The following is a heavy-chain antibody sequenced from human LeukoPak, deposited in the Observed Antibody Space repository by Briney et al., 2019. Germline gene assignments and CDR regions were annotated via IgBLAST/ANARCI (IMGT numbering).Heavy chain of an antibody. Sequence: SETLSLTCTVSGVSISSYYWSWIRQPPGKGLEWIGYIYYSGSTNYNPSLKSRVTISVDKSKNQFSLKLSSVTAADTAVYYCARYVWGSYPTFEDYWGQGTLVTVSS. CDR2: IYYSGST. CDR1: GVSISSYY. J-gene: IGHJ4*02. D-gene: IGHD3-16*02. CDR3: ARYVWGSYPTFEDY. V-gene: IGHV4-59*01.